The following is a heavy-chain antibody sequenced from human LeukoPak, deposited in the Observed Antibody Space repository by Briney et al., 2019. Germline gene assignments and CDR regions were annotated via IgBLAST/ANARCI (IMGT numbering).Heavy chain of an antibody. V-gene: IGHV1-69*06. J-gene: IGHJ6*04. CDR1: GGTFSSYA. CDR3: ARAIVEPYTGYYGMDV. Sequence: SVKVSCKASGGTFSSYAISWVRQAPGQGLEWMGGIIPIFGTANYAQKFQGRVTITAAKSTSTAYMELSSLRSEDTAVYYCARAIVEPYTGYYGMDVWGKGTTVTVSS. D-gene: IGHD3-16*02. CDR2: IIPIFGTA.